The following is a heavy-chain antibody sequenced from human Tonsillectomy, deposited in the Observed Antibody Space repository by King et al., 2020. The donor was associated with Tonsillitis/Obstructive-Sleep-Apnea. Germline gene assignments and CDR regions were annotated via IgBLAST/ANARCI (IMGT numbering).Heavy chain of an antibody. CDR3: ASAVLSCSGGSCYNWYFDL. CDR2: IYSGGST. CDR1: GFTVSSNY. D-gene: IGHD2-15*01. Sequence: VQLVESGGGLTQPGGSLRLSCAASGFTVSSNYMSWVRQAPGKGLEWVSVIYSGGSTYYADSVKGRFTISRDNSKNTLYLQMNSLRAEDTAVYYCASAVLSCSGGSCYNWYFDLWGRGTLVTVSS. J-gene: IGHJ2*01. V-gene: IGHV3-53*01.